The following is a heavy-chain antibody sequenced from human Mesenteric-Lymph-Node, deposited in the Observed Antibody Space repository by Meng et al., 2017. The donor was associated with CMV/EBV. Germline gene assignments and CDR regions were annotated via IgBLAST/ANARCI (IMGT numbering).Heavy chain of an antibody. CDR3: ARYNGSASHDF. J-gene: IGHJ4*02. V-gene: IGHV3-7*01. D-gene: IGHD2-2*01. CDR2: IKEDGGQT. CDR1: GFTFSSYG. Sequence: ETLSLTCAASGFTFSSYGMHWVRQAPGKGLEWVANIKEDGGQTWYVESVKGRFTISRDNARNSLSLQMNSLRVEDTAMYYCARYNGSASHDFWGQGTLVTVSS.